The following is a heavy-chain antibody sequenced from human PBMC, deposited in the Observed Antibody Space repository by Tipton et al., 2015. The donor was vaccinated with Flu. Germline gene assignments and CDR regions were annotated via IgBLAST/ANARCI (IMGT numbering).Heavy chain of an antibody. CDR2: IYYSGST. J-gene: IGHJ4*02. CDR1: GGSISSHY. Sequence: LRLSCTVSGGSISSHYWSWIRQPPGKGLEWIGSIYYSGSTYYNPSLKSRVTISVDTSKNQFSLKLSSETAADTAVYYCARGTIFGVAHWGQGTLVTVSS. D-gene: IGHD3-3*01. V-gene: IGHV4-59*11. CDR3: ARGTIFGVAH.